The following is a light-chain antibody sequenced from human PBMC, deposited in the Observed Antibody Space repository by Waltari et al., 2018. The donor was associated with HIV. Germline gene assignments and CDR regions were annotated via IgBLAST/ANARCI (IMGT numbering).Light chain of an antibody. J-gene: IGLJ2*01. CDR1: SSNIGLRP. V-gene: IGLV1-44*01. CDR3: AVWDRGLTGLV. CDR2: SNN. Sequence: QSMVTQPPSASGTPGQGVTISCSGTSSNIGLRPVYWYQQVPGTAPKLLLYSNNQRPSGVPDRFSGSKSGTSASLAISGLQSEDEADYYCAVWDRGLTGLVFGGGTKLTVL.